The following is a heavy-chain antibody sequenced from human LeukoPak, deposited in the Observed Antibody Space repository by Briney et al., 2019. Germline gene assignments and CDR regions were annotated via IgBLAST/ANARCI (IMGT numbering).Heavy chain of an antibody. CDR1: GFPFSTYW. D-gene: IGHD3-10*01. J-gene: IGHJ4*02. CDR3: ATGGIDSRYYFDN. CDR2: INPDGRST. Sequence: GGSLRLSCAASGFPFSTYWMHWVRQAPGKGLVWVSRINPDGRSTTYADSVKGRFTISRDNAKNTLYLQMNSLRVEDTAVYYCATGGIDSRYYFDNWGQGTLVTVSS. V-gene: IGHV3-74*03.